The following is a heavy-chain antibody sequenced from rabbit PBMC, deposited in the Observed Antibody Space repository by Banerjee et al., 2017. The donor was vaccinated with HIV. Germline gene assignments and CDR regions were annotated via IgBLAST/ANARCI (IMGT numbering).Heavy chain of an antibody. CDR2: IYAGSSGST. J-gene: IGHJ2*01. Sequence: QEQLEESGGDLVKPEGSLTLTCTASGFSFSSNYWICWVRQAPGKGLEWIACIYAGSSGSTYYASWAKGRFTISKTSSTTVTLQMTSLTAADTATYFCARLNDDYGHDAFDPWGPGTLVTVS. D-gene: IGHD2-1*01. V-gene: IGHV1S45*01. CDR1: GFSFSSNYW. CDR3: ARLNDDYGHDAFDP.